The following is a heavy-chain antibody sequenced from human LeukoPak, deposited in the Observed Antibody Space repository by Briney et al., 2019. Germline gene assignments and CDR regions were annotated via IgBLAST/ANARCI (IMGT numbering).Heavy chain of an antibody. CDR2: IIGSAGST. J-gene: IGHJ4*01. CDR1: GFTLSGYA. V-gene: IGHV3-23*01. Sequence: GGSLRLSCAASGFTLSGYAMSWVRQAPGKGLEWVSTIIGSAGSTYYADSVRGRFTVSRDNSKNTLFLQMDGLRAEDTATFYCAKRRRLVGAYYDHWATESRSSSPQ. D-gene: IGHD2-8*02. CDR3: AKRRRLVGAYYDH.